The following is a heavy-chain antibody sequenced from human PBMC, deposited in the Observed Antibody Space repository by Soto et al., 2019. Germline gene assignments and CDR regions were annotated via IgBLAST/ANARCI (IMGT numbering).Heavy chain of an antibody. CDR3: AREPEHYNYGMDV. V-gene: IGHV5-51*03. CDR1: GYSFTSYW. CDR2: IYPGDSVT. Sequence: EVQLVQSGAEVKKPGGPLKFPFRGSGYSFTSYWIGGVPKRPGKGLEWMGIIYPGDSVTRYSPSFQGQVTISADKSISTAYLQWSSLKASDTAMYYCAREPEHYNYGMDVWGQGTTVTVSS. J-gene: IGHJ6*02.